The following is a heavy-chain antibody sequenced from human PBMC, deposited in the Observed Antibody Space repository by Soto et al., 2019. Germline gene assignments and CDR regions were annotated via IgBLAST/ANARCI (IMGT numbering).Heavy chain of an antibody. V-gene: IGHV1-2*04. D-gene: IGHD2-2*01. CDR1: GYTFTGYY. Sequence: ASVKVSCKASGYTFTGYYMHWVRQAPGQGLEWMGWINPNSGGTNYAQKFQGWVTMTRDTSISTAYMELSRLRSDDTAVYYCARALPAAEATDQKNYYYYGMDVWGQGTTVTVSS. CDR2: INPNSGGT. J-gene: IGHJ6*02. CDR3: ARALPAAEATDQKNYYYYGMDV.